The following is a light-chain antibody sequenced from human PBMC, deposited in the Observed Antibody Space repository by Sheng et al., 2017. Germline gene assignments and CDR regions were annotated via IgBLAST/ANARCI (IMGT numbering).Light chain of an antibody. J-gene: IGLJ2*01. CDR3: QVWDNRRDHLVV. CDR2: DDT. Sequence: SYVLTQPPSVSVAPGKTASITCGGNNIGTKTVHWYQQKPGQAPVLVVCDDTDRPSGIPERFSGSNSGNTATLTISRVEAGDEADYYCQVWDNRRDHLVVFGVGTKLAVL. CDR1: NIGTKT. V-gene: IGLV3-21*03.